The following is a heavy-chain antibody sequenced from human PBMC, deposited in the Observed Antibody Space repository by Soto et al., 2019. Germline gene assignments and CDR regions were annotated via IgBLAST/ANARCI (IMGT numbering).Heavy chain of an antibody. V-gene: IGHV1-69*01. CDR3: AGELRPPDYDSSGPAFDI. Sequence: QVQLVQSGAEVKKPGSSVKVACKASGGTFSSYAISWVRQAPGQGLEWMGGIIPIFGTANYAQKFQGRVTITADESTSTAFMELSSLRSEDTAVFYCAGELRPPDYDSSGPAFDIWGQGTIVTVSS. CDR1: GGTFSSYA. CDR2: IIPIFGTA. D-gene: IGHD3-22*01. J-gene: IGHJ3*02.